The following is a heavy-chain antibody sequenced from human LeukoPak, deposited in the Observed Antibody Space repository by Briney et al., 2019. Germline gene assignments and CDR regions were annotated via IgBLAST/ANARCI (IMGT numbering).Heavy chain of an antibody. J-gene: IGHJ6*03. Sequence: GGSLRLSCEASGFTFNNAWMSWVRQGPGKGLEWVANIKQGGSEKYYVDSVKGRFTISRDNAKNSLCLQMNSLRAEDTAVYYCAREASSSWYNQYYYYYMDVWGKGTTVTVSS. D-gene: IGHD6-13*01. CDR1: GFTFNNAW. V-gene: IGHV3-7*01. CDR3: AREASSSWYNQYYYYYMDV. CDR2: IKQGGSEK.